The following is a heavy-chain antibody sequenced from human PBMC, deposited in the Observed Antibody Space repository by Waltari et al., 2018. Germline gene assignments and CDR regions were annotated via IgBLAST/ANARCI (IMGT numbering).Heavy chain of an antibody. CDR3: ATDPFESGRSAPS. CDR2: INHSGST. D-gene: IGHD6-25*01. Sequence: QVQLQQWGAGLLTPSETLSLTCAVHGGSFSGYYWSCIRQPPGKGLEWIGEINHSGSTNYNPSLKSRVTISVDTSKNQFSLKLSSVTAADTAVYYCATDPFESGRSAPSWGPGTLVTVSS. CDR1: GGSFSGYY. V-gene: IGHV4-34*01. J-gene: IGHJ4*01.